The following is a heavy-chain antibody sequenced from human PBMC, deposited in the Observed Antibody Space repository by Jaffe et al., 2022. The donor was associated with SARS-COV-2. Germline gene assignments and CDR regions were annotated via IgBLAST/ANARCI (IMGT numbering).Heavy chain of an antibody. J-gene: IGHJ4*02. CDR3: AREFTGYDDY. V-gene: IGHV3-48*01. D-gene: IGHD5-12*01. CDR2: ISSSSSTI. Sequence: EVQLVESGGGLVQPGGSLRLSCAASGFTFSSYSMNWVRQAPGKGLEWVSYISSSSSTIYYADSVKGRFTISRDNAKNSLYLQINSLRAEDTAVYYCAREFTGYDDYWGQGALVTVSS. CDR1: GFTFSSYS.